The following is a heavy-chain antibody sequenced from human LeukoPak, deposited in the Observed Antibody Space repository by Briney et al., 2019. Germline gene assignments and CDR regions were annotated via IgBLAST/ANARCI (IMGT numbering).Heavy chain of an antibody. CDR2: IRSKPNNYAT. CDR1: GFTFSGSA. D-gene: IGHD1/OR15-1a*01. Sequence: PGGSLRLSCAASGFTFSGSAMHWVRLASGKGLEWVGRIRSKPNNYATAYAASVKGRFTISRDDSKNTAYLQMNSLKIEDTAVYFCASEQTYYFSMDVWGQGTTVTVPS. J-gene: IGHJ6*02. CDR3: ASEQTYYFSMDV. V-gene: IGHV3-73*01.